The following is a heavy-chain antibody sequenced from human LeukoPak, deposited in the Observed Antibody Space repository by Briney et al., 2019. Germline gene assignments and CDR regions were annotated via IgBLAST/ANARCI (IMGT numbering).Heavy chain of an antibody. D-gene: IGHD3-22*01. J-gene: IGHJ4*02. CDR2: IYYSGST. Sequence: SETLSLTCTVSGGSISSYYWSWIRQPPGKGLEWIGYIYYSGSTNYNPSPKSRVTISVDTSKNQFSLKLSSVTAADTAVYYCASQGDSSGYYFDYWGQGTLVTVSS. CDR3: ASQGDSSGYYFDY. CDR1: GGSISSYY. V-gene: IGHV4-59*01.